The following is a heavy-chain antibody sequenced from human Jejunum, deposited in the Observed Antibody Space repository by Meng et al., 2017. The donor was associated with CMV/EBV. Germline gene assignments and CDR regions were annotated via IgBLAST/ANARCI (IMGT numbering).Heavy chain of an antibody. CDR2: IYYTGGT. CDR1: GGSISGYY. D-gene: IGHD2-15*01. V-gene: IGHV4-59*01. J-gene: IGHJ5*02. Sequence: CTVSGGSISGYYWSWIRQPPGKGLEWVGYIYYTGGTNYNPSLESRATISLDRTKSQFSLKLTSVTPADTAVYYCARVRGGFDPWGQGILVTVSS. CDR3: ARVRGGFDP.